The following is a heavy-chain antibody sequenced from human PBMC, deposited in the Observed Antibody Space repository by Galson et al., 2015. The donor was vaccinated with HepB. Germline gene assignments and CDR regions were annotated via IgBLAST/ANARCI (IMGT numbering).Heavy chain of an antibody. CDR3: ARGVKYGGVLRFDY. Sequence: SETLSLTCTVSGGSRSDFFWSWIRQPPGKGLEWIGYIYYTGGTNYSPSFKSRVTVSLVTSKNQFSLRLRSVTAADTAVYYCARGVKYGGVLRFDYWGQGILVTVSS. CDR1: GGSRSDFF. D-gene: IGHD3-16*01. J-gene: IGHJ4*02. V-gene: IGHV4-59*01. CDR2: IYYTGGT.